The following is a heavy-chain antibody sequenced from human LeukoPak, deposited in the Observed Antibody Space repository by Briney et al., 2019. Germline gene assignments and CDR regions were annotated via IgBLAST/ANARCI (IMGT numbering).Heavy chain of an antibody. V-gene: IGHV1-18*01. J-gene: IGHJ6*03. CDR2: ISGYNGNT. CDR1: GYTFTSYG. Sequence: ASVKVSCKASGYTFTSYGISWVRQAPGQGLERMGWISGYNGNTNYAQNLQGRVTMTTDTSTSTVYMELRSLRSDDTAVYYCAFSSYYLQGNYYYMDVWGKGTTVTVSS. CDR3: AFSSYYLQGNYYYMDV. D-gene: IGHD1-26*01.